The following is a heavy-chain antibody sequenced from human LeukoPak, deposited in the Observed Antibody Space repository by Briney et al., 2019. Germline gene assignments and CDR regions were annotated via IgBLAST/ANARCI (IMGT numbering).Heavy chain of an antibody. J-gene: IGHJ4*02. CDR2: IYTSGST. CDR3: AREHCSSTSCYTNEGFDY. D-gene: IGHD2-2*02. CDR1: GGSISSGSYY. Sequence: SETLSLTCTVSGGSISSGSYYWSWIRQPAGKGLEWIGRIYTSGSTNYNPSLKSRVTISVDTSKKQFSLKLSSVTAADTAVYYCAREHCSSTSCYTNEGFDYWGQGTLVTVSS. V-gene: IGHV4-61*02.